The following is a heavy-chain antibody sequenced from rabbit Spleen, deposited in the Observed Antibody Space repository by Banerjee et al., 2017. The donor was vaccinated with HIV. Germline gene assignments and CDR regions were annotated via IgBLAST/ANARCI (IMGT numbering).Heavy chain of an antibody. Sequence: QSLEESGGGLVKPGGTLTLTCKASGFTIIGSYYMCWVRQAPGKGLEWIGCTYIGSGRAYYASGAKGRFTISKTSSTTVTLQMTSLTVADTATYFCVREFGWANGYVELWGPGTLVTVS. CDR3: VREFGWANGYVEL. V-gene: IGHV1S40*01. D-gene: IGHD6-1*01. CDR2: TYIGSGRA. CDR1: GFTIIGSYY. J-gene: IGHJ4*01.